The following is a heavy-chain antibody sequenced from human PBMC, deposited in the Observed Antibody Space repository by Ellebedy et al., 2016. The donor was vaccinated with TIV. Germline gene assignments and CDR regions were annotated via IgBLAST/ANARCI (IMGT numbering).Heavy chain of an antibody. J-gene: IGHJ5*02. CDR3: AREVEMATLT. V-gene: IGHV4-59*01. CDR2: IYYSGST. CDR1: GGSISSYY. Sequence: SETLSLTCTVSGGSISSYYWSWIRQPPGKGLEWIGYIYYSGSTNYNPSLKSRVTISVDTSKNQFSLKLSSVTAADTAVYYCAREVEMATLTWGQGTLVTVSS. D-gene: IGHD5-24*01.